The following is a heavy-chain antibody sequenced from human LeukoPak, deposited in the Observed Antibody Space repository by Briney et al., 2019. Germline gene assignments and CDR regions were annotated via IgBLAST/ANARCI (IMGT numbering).Heavy chain of an antibody. Sequence: GGSLRLSCAASGFTFSSYWMHWVRQAPGKGLVWVSRINSDGSDTNYADSVKGRFTISRDNAKNSLYLQMNSLRAEDTAVYYCAREDYYYYYMDVWGKGTTVTISS. V-gene: IGHV3-74*01. CDR2: INSDGSDT. CDR3: AREDYYYYYMDV. CDR1: GFTFSSYW. J-gene: IGHJ6*03.